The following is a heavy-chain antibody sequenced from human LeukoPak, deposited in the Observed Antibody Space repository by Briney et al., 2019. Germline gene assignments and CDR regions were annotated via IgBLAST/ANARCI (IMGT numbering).Heavy chain of an antibody. CDR2: INPNSGDT. J-gene: IGHJ3*02. Sequence: ASVKVSCKASGYTFTGYYMHWVRQAPGQGLEWMGWINPNSGDTNYAQKFQGRVTMTSDTSINPAYMELSSLRSDDTAVYYCGRVYRRLSPLDAFDIWGRGTMVTVSS. V-gene: IGHV1-2*02. D-gene: IGHD3-16*02. CDR1: GYTFTGYY. CDR3: GRVYRRLSPLDAFDI.